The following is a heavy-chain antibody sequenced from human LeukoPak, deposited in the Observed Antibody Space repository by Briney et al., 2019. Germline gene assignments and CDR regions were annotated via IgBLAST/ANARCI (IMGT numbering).Heavy chain of an antibody. CDR1: GGSISCYY. CDR2: IYTSGST. V-gene: IGHV4-4*07. J-gene: IGHJ4*02. Sequence: VKPAAPLSLPCTASGGSISCYYWRWARQPGGRGLEWIGRIYTSGSTNYNPSLKSRVTMSVDTYKNQLSLKLSSVTAADTAVYYCARSNRYQLLSPLDFWGQGTLVTVSS. D-gene: IGHD2-2*01. CDR3: ARSNRYQLLSPLDF.